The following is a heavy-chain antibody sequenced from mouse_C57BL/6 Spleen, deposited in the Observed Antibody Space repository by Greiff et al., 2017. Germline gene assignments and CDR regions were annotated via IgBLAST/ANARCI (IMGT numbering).Heavy chain of an antibody. Sequence: EVKLQESGAELVKPGASVKLSCTASGFNIKDYYMHWVKQRTEQGLEWIGRIDPEDGETNYAPKFQGTATITADTSSNTAYLQLSSLTSEDTAVDYGADGAGSSLFAYWGQGTLVTVSA. CDR3: ADGAGSSLFAY. CDR1: GFNIKDYY. CDR2: IDPEDGET. V-gene: IGHV14-2*01. J-gene: IGHJ3*01. D-gene: IGHD1-1*01.